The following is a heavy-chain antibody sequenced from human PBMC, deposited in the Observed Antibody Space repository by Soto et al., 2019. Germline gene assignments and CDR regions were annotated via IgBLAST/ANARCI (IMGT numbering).Heavy chain of an antibody. Sequence: ASVKVCCKASGYTFTSYDMKWVRQATGQGLEWMGWMNPNSGNTVYAQKFQGRVTMTRNTSISTAYMELSSLRSEDTAVYYCARDQTNYGMDVWGQGTTVTVSS. V-gene: IGHV1-8*01. CDR2: MNPNSGNT. CDR1: GYTFTSYD. J-gene: IGHJ6*02. CDR3: ARDQTNYGMDV.